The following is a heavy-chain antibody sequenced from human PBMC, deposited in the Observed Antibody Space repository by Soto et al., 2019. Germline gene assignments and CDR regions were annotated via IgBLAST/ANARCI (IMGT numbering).Heavy chain of an antibody. D-gene: IGHD3-3*01. V-gene: IGHV4-59*01. Sequence: LSLTCTVSGGSISSYYWSWIRQPPGKGLEWIGYIYYSGSTNYNPSLKSRVTISVDTSKNQFSLKLSSVTAADTAVYYCARDLAGYDFWSGYSNYYGMDVWGQGTTVTVSS. CDR1: GGSISSYY. J-gene: IGHJ6*02. CDR2: IYYSGST. CDR3: ARDLAGYDFWSGYSNYYGMDV.